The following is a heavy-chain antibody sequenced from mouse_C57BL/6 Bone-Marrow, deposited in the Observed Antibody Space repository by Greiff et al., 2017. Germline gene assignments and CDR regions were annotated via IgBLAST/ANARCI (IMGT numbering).Heavy chain of an antibody. V-gene: IGHV8-8*01. Sequence: QVTLKLSGPGILQPSQTLSMTCSFSGFSLSTFGMRVGRLRPPSGKGLEWLAHIWWDADKYYNPALKRRLTIAKETSKNQVFLKIANVNTADTATYYCARIGITTDWDVDVWGTGTTVTVSS. CDR1: GFSLSTFGMR. CDR3: ARIGITTDWDVDV. J-gene: IGHJ1*03. CDR2: IWWDADK. D-gene: IGHD1-1*01.